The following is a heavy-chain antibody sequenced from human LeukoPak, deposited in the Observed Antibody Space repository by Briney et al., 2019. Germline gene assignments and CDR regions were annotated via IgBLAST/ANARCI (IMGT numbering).Heavy chain of an antibody. V-gene: IGHV4-34*01. CDR2: INHSGST. CDR1: GGSFSGYY. D-gene: IGHD2-2*01. Sequence: SETLSLTCAVYGGSFSGYYWSWIRQPPGKGLEWIGEINHSGSTNYNPSLKSRVTISVDTSKNPFSLKLSSVTAADTAVYYCARGLPAAMKGWFDPWGQGTLVTVSS. CDR3: ARGLPAAMKGWFDP. J-gene: IGHJ5*02.